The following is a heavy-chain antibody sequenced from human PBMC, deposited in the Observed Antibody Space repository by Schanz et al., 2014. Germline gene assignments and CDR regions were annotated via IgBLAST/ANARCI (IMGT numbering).Heavy chain of an antibody. J-gene: IGHJ4*02. CDR1: GYIFSRYD. V-gene: IGHV1-8*01. Sequence: QVQLVQSGAEMKKPGASVKVSCKASGYIFSRYDINWVRQATGQGLEWMGWINPNRGNTGYAQKFQGRVPMTSDPSIDTAYMELTSLRSEDTAVYYCARGSYYFDYWGQGTLVTASS. CDR2: INPNRGNT. CDR3: ARGSYYFDY.